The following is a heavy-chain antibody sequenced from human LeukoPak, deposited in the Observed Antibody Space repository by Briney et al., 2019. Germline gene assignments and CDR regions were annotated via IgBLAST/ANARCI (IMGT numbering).Heavy chain of an antibody. J-gene: IGHJ6*03. Sequence: SETLSLTCSVYGESFSGYYWTWIRQPPGKGLEWIGEINHSGSTNYNPSLKSRVTISVDTSKNQFSLKLSSVTAADTAVYYCARERRIVVVPAAYYMAFWRKGTTVTVSS. CDR1: GESFSGYY. CDR3: ARERRIVVVPAAYYMAF. CDR2: INHSGST. V-gene: IGHV4-34*01. D-gene: IGHD2-2*01.